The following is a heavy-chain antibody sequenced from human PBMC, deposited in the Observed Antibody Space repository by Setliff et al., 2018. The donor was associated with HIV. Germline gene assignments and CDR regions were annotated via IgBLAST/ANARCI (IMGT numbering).Heavy chain of an antibody. D-gene: IGHD3-22*01. CDR2: IRYDGSKT. V-gene: IGHV3-30*02. J-gene: IGHJ3*02. CDR1: SFIFKDYG. Sequence: GSLRLSCEMSSFIFKDYGMNWVRQAPGKGLEWVAFIRYDGSKTYHADSVKGRFTISRDNYKNTLFLQMNSLRAEDTAVYYCAKGDYYDTTYDAFDIWGQGTMVTVSS. CDR3: AKGDYYDTTYDAFDI.